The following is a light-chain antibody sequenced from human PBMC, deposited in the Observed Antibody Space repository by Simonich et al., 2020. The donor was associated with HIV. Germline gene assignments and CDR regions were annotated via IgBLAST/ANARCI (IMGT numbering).Light chain of an antibody. CDR3: QQRSNWLT. Sequence: EIVMTQSPATLSVSPGERATLSCRASQSVSNNLAWYQQKPGQAPRLLMHGASTRASGIPARVSGSGSGTDFTLTISSLEPEDFAVYYCQQRSNWLTFGGGTKVEIK. V-gene: IGKV3-15*01. J-gene: IGKJ4*01. CDR1: QSVSNN. CDR2: GAS.